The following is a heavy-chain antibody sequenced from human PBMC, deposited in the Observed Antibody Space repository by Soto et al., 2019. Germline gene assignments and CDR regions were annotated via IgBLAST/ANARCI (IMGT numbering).Heavy chain of an antibody. CDR2: IYYSGST. J-gene: IGHJ6*02. CDR3: ARGNLGYSYGYIYYYYGMDV. D-gene: IGHD5-18*01. V-gene: IGHV4-31*03. CDR1: GGSISSGGYY. Sequence: QVQLQESGPGLVKPSQTLSLTCTVSGGSISSGGYYWSWIRQHPGKGLEWIGYIYYSGSTYYNPSLKSRVTISVDTSKNQLSLKLSSVTAADTAVYYCARGNLGYSYGYIYYYYGMDVWGQGTTVTVSS.